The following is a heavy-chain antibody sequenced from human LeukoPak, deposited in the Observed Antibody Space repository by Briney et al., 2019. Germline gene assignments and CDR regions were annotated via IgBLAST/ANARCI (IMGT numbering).Heavy chain of an antibody. V-gene: IGHV1-2*02. CDR2: INPNSGGT. Sequence: ASVKVSCKASGYTFTGYYMHWVRQAPGQGLEWMGWINPNSGGTNYAQKFQGRVTMTRDTSISTAYMELSRLRSADTALYFCARGELELRGYYYYYYMDVWGKGTTVTVSS. CDR3: ARGELELRGYYYYYYMDV. CDR1: GYTFTGYY. J-gene: IGHJ6*03. D-gene: IGHD1-7*01.